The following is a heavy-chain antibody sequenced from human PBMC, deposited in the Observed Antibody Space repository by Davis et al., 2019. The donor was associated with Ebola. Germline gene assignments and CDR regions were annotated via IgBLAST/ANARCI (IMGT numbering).Heavy chain of an antibody. V-gene: IGHV4-30-2*01. CDR1: GGSISSGGYS. D-gene: IGHD2/OR15-2a*01. CDR2: IYHSGGT. J-gene: IGHJ6*04. CDR3: ARRPSIYYYYYGMDV. Sequence: MPSETLSLTCAVSGGSISSGGYSWSWIRQPPGKGLEWIGYIYHSGGTYYNPSLKSRVTISVDRSKNQFSLKLSSVTAADTAVYYCARRPSIYYYYYGMDVWGKGTTVTVSS.